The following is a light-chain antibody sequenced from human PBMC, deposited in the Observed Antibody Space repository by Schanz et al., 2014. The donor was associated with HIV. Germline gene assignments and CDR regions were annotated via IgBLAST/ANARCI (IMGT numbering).Light chain of an antibody. CDR3: QTWGNGIWL. J-gene: IGLJ2*01. Sequence: QLVLTQSPSASASLGASVKLTCTLSSGHSSYAIAWHQQQPEKGPRYLMKLNSDGSHSKGDGIPDRFSGSSSGAERYLTISSLQSEDEADYYCQTWGNGIWLFAGGTKLTVL. CDR2: LNSDGSH. V-gene: IGLV4-69*01. CDR1: SGHSSYA.